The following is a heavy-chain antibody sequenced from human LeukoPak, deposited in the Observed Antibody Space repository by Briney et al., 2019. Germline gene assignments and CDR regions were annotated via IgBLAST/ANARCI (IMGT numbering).Heavy chain of an antibody. Sequence: GGSLRLSCAASGFTFSSAWMTWVRQAPGKGLEWVATIKDDGGDKYYVDSVKGRFTISRDNAKKSLWLQMNSLRVEDTAMYYCADLGSRDWGQGTLVTVSS. CDR3: ADLGSRD. D-gene: IGHD3-16*01. V-gene: IGHV3-7*01. J-gene: IGHJ4*02. CDR1: GFTFSSAW. CDR2: IKDDGGDK.